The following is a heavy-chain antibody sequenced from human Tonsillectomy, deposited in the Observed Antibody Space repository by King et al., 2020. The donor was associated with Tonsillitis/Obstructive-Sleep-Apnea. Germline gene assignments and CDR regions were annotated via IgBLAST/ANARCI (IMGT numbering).Heavy chain of an antibody. CDR3: ARXLXXGYXXXXXXXXDI. CDR1: GSIFTNNY. CDR2: XNPXXXXX. J-gene: IGHJ3*02. V-gene: IGHV1-46*01. Sequence: VQLVQSGAEVTKPGASVQVSCKASGSIFTNNYMHWVRQAPGQGLEWMGMXNPXXXXXTXAXXFXGRVTMTXDTSTSXVYMELSSLRSEDTAVYYCARXLXXGYXXXXXXXXDIWXXXTMV.